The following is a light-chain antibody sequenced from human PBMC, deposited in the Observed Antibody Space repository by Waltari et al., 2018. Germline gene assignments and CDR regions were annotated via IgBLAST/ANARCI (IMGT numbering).Light chain of an antibody. CDR1: ISDVGGYKY. V-gene: IGLV2-14*01. J-gene: IGLJ3*02. CDR3: SSFTTSYTRL. Sequence: QSALTQPASVSGSPGPSITISCPGTISDVGGYKYVSWYQQHPGKVPKVIIYEVSNRPSGVSNRFSGSKSGNTASLTISGLQAEDEADYYCSSFTTSYTRLFGGGTKLTVL. CDR2: EVS.